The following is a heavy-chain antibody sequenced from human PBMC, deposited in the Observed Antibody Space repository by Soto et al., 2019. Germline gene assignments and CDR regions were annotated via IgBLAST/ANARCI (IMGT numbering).Heavy chain of an antibody. Sequence: EVQLVESGGGLVQPGGSLRLSCAASGFIFSSYSMNWVRQAPGKGLEWVSYISSTSTTIYYADSVKGRFTISRDNGKNSLYLQMHSLRDEDTAVYYCATFVGYCTSTSCRSDYWGQGTLVTVSS. CDR3: ATFVGYCTSTSCRSDY. CDR1: GFIFSSYS. V-gene: IGHV3-48*02. J-gene: IGHJ4*02. CDR2: ISSTSTTI. D-gene: IGHD2-2*01.